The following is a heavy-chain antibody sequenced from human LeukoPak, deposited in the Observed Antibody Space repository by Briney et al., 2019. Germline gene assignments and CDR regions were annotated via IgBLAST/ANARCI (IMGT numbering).Heavy chain of an antibody. V-gene: IGHV4-34*01. J-gene: IGHJ5*02. CDR1: GGSFSGYY. D-gene: IGHD2-15*01. CDR2: INHRGST. CDR3: ARRYCSGGSCHEGFDP. Sequence: SETLSLTCAVYGGSFSGYYWSWIRQPPGKGLEWIGEINHRGSTNYNPSLKSRVTISVDTSKNQFSLKLSSVTAADTAVYYCARRYCSGGSCHEGFDPWGQGTLVTVSS.